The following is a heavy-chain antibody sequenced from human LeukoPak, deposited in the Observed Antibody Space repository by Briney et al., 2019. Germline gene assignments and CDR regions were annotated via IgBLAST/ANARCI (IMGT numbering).Heavy chain of an antibody. V-gene: IGHV4-34*01. J-gene: IGHJ6*03. D-gene: IGHD4-23*01. Sequence: SETLSLTCAVYGGSFSGYYGSWIRQPPGKGLEWIGEINHSGSTNYNPSLKSRVTISVDTSKNQFSLKLSSVTAADTAVYYCARGGRWSYYYYYYMDVWGKGTTVTVSS. CDR2: INHSGST. CDR3: ARGGRWSYYYYYYMDV. CDR1: GGSFSGYY.